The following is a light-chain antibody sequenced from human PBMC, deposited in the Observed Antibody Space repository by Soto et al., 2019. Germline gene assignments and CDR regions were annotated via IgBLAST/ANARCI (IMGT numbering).Light chain of an antibody. CDR3: QSYDSLSYV. CDR2: GNS. CDR1: SSNIGAGYD. J-gene: IGLJ1*01. Sequence: QSVLTKPPSVSGAPGQRVTISCTGSSSNIGAGYDVHWYQQLPGTVPKLLIYGNSNRPSGVPDRFSGSKSGTSASLAITGLQAEDEADYYCQSYDSLSYVFGTGTKVTVL. V-gene: IGLV1-40*01.